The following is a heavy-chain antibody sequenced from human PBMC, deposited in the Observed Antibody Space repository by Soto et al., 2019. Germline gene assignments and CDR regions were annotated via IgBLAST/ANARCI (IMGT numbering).Heavy chain of an antibody. J-gene: IGHJ4*02. Sequence: EVQLLESGGGLVQPGGSLRLSCAASGFPFNTYAMAWVRQAPGKGLEWVSTITGSGGGTYYADTVKGRYTISRDNSKTTLSLQMNSLRAEDTAVYYCAKFRGQLPADYSFHFWGKGTPVTVSS. CDR3: AKFRGQLPADYSFHF. CDR2: ITGSGGGT. CDR1: GFPFNTYA. V-gene: IGHV3-23*01. D-gene: IGHD3-10*01.